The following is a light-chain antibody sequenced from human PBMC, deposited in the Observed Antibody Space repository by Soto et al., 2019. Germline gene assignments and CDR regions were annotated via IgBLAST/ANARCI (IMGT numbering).Light chain of an antibody. CDR3: PSYTNSSTLV. Sequence: QSALTQPASVSASPGQSVTISCAGTSSDVGGYNYVSWYQQRPGRAPKLMIYEVTYRPSGVSNRFSGSKSGNTASLTISGLQAEDEADYYCPSYTNSSTLVFGNGTKVTV. CDR2: EVT. CDR1: SSDVGGYNY. V-gene: IGLV2-14*01. J-gene: IGLJ1*01.